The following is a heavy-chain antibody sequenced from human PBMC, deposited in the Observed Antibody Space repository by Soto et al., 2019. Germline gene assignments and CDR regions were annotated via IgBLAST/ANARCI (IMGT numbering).Heavy chain of an antibody. CDR3: ARDTDNWNAAYGMDV. D-gene: IGHD1-1*01. J-gene: IGHJ6*02. V-gene: IGHV3-48*02. Sequence: GGSLRLSCAASGFTFSSYSMNWVRQAPGKGLEWASYISTSSSTIYYADSVKGRLTISRDNTKDSLSLQMNSLRDEDTAVYFCARDTDNWNAAYGMDVWGQGTTVTVSS. CDR1: GFTFSSYS. CDR2: ISTSSSTI.